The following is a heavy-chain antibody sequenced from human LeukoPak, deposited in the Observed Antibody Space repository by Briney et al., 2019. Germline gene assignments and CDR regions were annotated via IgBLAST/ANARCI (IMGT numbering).Heavy chain of an antibody. CDR1: GYTFTSYG. V-gene: IGHV1-18*01. Sequence: ASVKVSCKASGYTFTSYGISWVRQAPGQGLEWMGWISAYNGNTNYAQRLQGRVTMTTDTSTSTAYMELRSLRSDDTAVYYCARGYCSSTSCYFLDAFDIWGQGTMVTVSS. D-gene: IGHD2-2*01. CDR3: ARGYCSSTSCYFLDAFDI. CDR2: ISAYNGNT. J-gene: IGHJ3*02.